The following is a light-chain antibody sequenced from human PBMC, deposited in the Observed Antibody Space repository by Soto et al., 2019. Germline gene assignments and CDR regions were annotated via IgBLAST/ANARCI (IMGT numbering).Light chain of an antibody. CDR2: DVS. CDR1: SSDVGTYGF. CDR3: CLYAVTFYV. J-gene: IGLJ1*01. Sequence: QSVLTQPRSVSGSPGQSVTISCTGTSSDVGTYGFVSWYQQHPGKAPRLMIFDVSERPSGVPDRFSGSESGNTASLTISGLQAEDEADYYCCLYAVTFYVFGTGTKVTVL. V-gene: IGLV2-11*01.